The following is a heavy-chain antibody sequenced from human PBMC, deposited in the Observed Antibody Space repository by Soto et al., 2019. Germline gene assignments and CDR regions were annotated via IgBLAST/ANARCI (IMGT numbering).Heavy chain of an antibody. D-gene: IGHD1-26*01. CDR2: ISGSGGST. CDR3: AKGKSGSYFYFDY. V-gene: IGHV3-23*01. J-gene: IGHJ4*02. CDR1: GFTFSSYA. Sequence: TGGSLRLSCAASGFTFSSYAMSWVRQAPGKGLEWVSAISGSGGSTYYADSVKGRFTISRDNSKNTLYLQMNSLRAEDTAVYYCAKGKSGSYFYFDYWGQGTLVTVSS.